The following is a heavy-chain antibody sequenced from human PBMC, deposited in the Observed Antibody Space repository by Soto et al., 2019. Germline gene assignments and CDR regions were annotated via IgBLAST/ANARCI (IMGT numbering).Heavy chain of an antibody. J-gene: IGHJ4*02. V-gene: IGHV3-23*01. D-gene: IGHD2-8*01. CDR1: GFTFRNNV. Sequence: GGSLRLSCAASGFTFRNNVLSWVRQAPGKGLDWVSGITGSGRDTYYADSVKGRFTISRDNSKNMVFLQMDSLRAEDTALYYCAKNGLDNSPSAIDSWGPGTLVTVSS. CDR2: ITGSGRDT. CDR3: AKNGLDNSPSAIDS.